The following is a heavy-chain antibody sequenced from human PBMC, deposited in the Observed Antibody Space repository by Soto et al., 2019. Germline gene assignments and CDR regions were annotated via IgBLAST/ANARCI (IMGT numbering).Heavy chain of an antibody. CDR2: ISSSSSYT. D-gene: IGHD2-15*01. V-gene: IGHV3-11*06. J-gene: IGHJ4*02. Sequence: QVQLVESGGGLVKPGGSLRLSCAASVFTFSDYYMSWIRQAPGKGMEWVSYISSSSSYTNYADSVKGRFTISRDNAKNSLYLEVNSLRAEDTAVYYCARAGYCSGGSCYPPYYFDYWGQGTLVTVSS. CDR1: VFTFSDYY. CDR3: ARAGYCSGGSCYPPYYFDY.